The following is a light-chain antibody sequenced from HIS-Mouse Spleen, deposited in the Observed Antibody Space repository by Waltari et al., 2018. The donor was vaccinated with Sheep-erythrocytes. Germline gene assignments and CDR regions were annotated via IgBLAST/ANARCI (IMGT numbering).Light chain of an antibody. J-gene: IGKJ2*01. CDR3: QQRSNWYT. Sequence: EIVLTQSPATLSLSPGERATLSCRASQSVSSYLAWCQQKPGQAPRLLSYDASNRATGIPARFSGSGSGTDFTLTISSLEPEDFAVYYCQQRSNWYTFGQGTKLEIK. CDR1: QSVSSY. CDR2: DAS. V-gene: IGKV3-11*01.